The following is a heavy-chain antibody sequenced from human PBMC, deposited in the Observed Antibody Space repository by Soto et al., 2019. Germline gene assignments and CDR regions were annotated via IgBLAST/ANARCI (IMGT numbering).Heavy chain of an antibody. CDR1: GFIFSSYG. V-gene: IGHV3-30*18. CDR3: AKHQDTAMVYYYYGMDV. J-gene: IGHJ6*02. D-gene: IGHD5-18*01. CDR2: ISYDGSKK. Sequence: QVQLVESGGGVVQPGRSLILSCAASGFIFSSYGMHWVRQAPGKGLEWVAVISYDGSKKYYADSVKGRFTISRDNSKNTLYLQMNSLRAEDTAVYYCAKHQDTAMVYYYYGMDVWGQGTTVTVSS.